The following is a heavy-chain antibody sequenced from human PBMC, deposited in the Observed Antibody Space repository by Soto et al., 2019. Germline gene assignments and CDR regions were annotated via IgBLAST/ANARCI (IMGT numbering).Heavy chain of an antibody. V-gene: IGHV1-69*13. CDR1: GGTFSSYA. Sequence: GASVKVSCTASGGTFSSYAISWVRQAPGQGLEWMGGIIPIFGTANYAQKFQGRVTITADESTSTAYMELSSLRSEDTAVYYCARSKSFGVVRYYYYGMDVWGQGTTVTVSS. CDR2: IIPIFGTA. J-gene: IGHJ6*02. D-gene: IGHD3-3*01. CDR3: ARSKSFGVVRYYYYGMDV.